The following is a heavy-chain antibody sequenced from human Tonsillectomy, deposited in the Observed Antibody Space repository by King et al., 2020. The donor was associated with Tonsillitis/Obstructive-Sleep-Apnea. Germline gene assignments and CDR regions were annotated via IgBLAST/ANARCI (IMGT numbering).Heavy chain of an antibody. D-gene: IGHD7-27*01. CDR1: GFTFSSYA. V-gene: IGHV3-30*04. Sequence: VQLVESGGGVVQPGRSLRLSCAASGFTFSSYAMHWVRQAPGKGLEWVAVISYDGSNKYYADSVKGRFTISRDNSKNTLYLQMNSLRAEDTAVYYCARDGSPNRGSDIGYWGQGTLVTVSS. CDR3: ARDGSPNRGSDIGY. J-gene: IGHJ4*02. CDR2: ISYDGSNK.